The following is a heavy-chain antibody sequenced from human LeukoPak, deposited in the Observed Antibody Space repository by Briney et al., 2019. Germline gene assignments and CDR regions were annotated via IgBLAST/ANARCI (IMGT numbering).Heavy chain of an antibody. CDR1: GGTFSSYA. V-gene: IGHV1-69*05. CDR2: IIPIFGTA. Sequence: SVKVSCKASGGTFSSYAISWVRQAPGQGLEWMGGIIPIFGTANYAQKFQGRVTITTDESTSTAYMELSSLRSEDTAVYYCARHYPMGENYFDYWGQGTLVTVSS. CDR3: ARHYPMGENYFDY. J-gene: IGHJ4*02. D-gene: IGHD1-26*01.